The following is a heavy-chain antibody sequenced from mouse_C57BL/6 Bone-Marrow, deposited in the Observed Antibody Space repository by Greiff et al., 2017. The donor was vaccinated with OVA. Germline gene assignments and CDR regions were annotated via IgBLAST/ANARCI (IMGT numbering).Heavy chain of an antibody. CDR3: ARRIYYDYVYFDY. CDR1: GYSITSGYY. J-gene: IGHJ2*01. CDR2: ISYDGSN. Sequence: EVQLQESGPGLVKPSQSLSLTCSVTGYSITSGYYWNWIRQFPGNKLEWMGYISYDGSNNYNPSLKNRISITRDTSKNQFFLKLNSVTTEDTATYYCARRIYYDYVYFDYWGQGTTLTVSS. D-gene: IGHD2-4*01. V-gene: IGHV3-6*01.